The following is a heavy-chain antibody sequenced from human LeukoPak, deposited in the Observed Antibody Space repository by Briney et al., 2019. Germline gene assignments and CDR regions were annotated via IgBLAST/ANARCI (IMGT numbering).Heavy chain of an antibody. J-gene: IGHJ3*02. D-gene: IGHD5-18*01. CDR3: ARAPHSLIQLSLVGGAFDI. CDR1: GYTFTGYY. Sequence: GASVKVSCKASGYTFTGYYMHWVRQAPGQGLEWMGWINPNSGGTNYAQKFQGRVTMTRDTSISTAYLELSRLRPDDTAVYYCARAPHSLIQLSLVGGAFDIWGQGTMVTVSS. CDR2: INPNSGGT. V-gene: IGHV1-2*02.